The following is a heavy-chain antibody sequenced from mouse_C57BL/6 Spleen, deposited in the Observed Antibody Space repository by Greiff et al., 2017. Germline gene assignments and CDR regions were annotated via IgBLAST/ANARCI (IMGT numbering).Heavy chain of an antibody. J-gene: IGHJ2*01. CDR3: TRHYYGSSSHFDY. Sequence: QVQLQQSGAELVRPGASVTLSCKASGYTFTDYEMHWVKQTPVHGLEWIGAIDPETGGTAYNQKFKGKAILTADKSSSTAYMELRSLTSEDSAVYYCTRHYYGSSSHFDYWGQGTTLTVSS. CDR2: IDPETGGT. CDR1: GYTFTDYE. V-gene: IGHV1-15*01. D-gene: IGHD1-1*01.